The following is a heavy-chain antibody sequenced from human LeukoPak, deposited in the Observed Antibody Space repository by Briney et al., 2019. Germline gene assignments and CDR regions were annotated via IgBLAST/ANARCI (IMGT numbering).Heavy chain of an antibody. CDR1: GFTVSNNY. CDR3: AKENILTGSDGNYYYGMDV. V-gene: IGHV3-53*01. CDR2: IYSSGST. Sequence: PGGSLRLSCAASGFTVSNNYMSWVRQAPGKGLEWVSVIYSSGSTFYADSVKGRFTISRDNSKNTVYFQMNSLRADDTAVYYCAKENILTGSDGNYYYGMDVWGQGTTVTVSS. D-gene: IGHD3-9*01. J-gene: IGHJ6*02.